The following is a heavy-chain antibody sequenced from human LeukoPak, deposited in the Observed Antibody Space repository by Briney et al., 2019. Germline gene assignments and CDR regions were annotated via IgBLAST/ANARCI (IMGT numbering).Heavy chain of an antibody. CDR1: GGSISSYY. CDR2: IYYSGST. Sequence: SETLSLTCTVSGGSISSYYWNWIRQPPGKGLEWIGFIYYSGSTNYNPSVKSRVTISVDTSKNQFSLRLTSVTAADTAVYYCTRGDYYYYYYMDVWGKGTTVTVSS. J-gene: IGHJ6*03. V-gene: IGHV4-59*01. CDR3: TRGDYYYYYYMDV.